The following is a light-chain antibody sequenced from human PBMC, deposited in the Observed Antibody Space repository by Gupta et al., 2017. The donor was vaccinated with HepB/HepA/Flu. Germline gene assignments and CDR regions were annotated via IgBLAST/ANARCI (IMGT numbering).Light chain of an antibody. V-gene: IGLV2-14*03. Sequence: QSALTQPASVSGSPGQSITISCTGTSSDVGGYNSVYWYQQYPGKAPKLLIYDVTARPSGLSTRFSASKSGNTAALTNSGLQTEDEADYFCCSFTKSTSTLVMFGGGTKVTVL. CDR3: CSFTKSTSTLVM. CDR1: SSDVGGYNS. CDR2: DVT. J-gene: IGLJ3*02.